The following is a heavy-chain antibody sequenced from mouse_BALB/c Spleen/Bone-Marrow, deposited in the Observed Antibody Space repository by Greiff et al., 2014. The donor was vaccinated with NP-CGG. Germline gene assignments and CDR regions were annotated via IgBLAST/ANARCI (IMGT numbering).Heavy chain of an antibody. J-gene: IGHJ1*01. V-gene: IGHV2-9*02. CDR1: GFSLTSYG. CDR3: ARTLRWYFDV. CDR2: IWAGGGT. Sequence: QVQLQQSGPGLVAPSQSLSITCTVSGFSLTSYGVHWVRQPPGEGLEWLGVIWAGGGTNYNSALMSRLNISKDNSKSQVFLKMNSLQTDDTAMYYCARTLRWYFDVWGAGTAVTVSS.